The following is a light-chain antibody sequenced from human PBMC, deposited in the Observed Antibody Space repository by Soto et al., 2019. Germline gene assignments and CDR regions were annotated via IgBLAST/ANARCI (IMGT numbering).Light chain of an antibody. V-gene: IGKV1-5*01. CDR2: DAS. J-gene: IGKJ1*01. CDR1: QSLNTW. CDR3: LQYNTYSWK. Sequence: DIQMTQSPFTLSASVGDRVTITCRASQSLNTWLAWYQQKPGKAPKLLIYDASSLESGVPSRFSGSGSGTEFALTISSLQPDDFATYYCLQYNTYSWKFGQGTKV.